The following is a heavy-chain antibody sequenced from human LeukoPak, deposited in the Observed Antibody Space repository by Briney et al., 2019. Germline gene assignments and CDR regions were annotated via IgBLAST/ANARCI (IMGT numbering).Heavy chain of an antibody. V-gene: IGHV5-51*01. CDR2: IYPGDSGT. CDR1: GYSFTTNW. J-gene: IGHJ3*02. D-gene: IGHD3-22*01. CDR3: VRPDLPYYSDRSTSFDI. Sequence: GESLKISCKGSGYSFTTNWIGWVRQMPGKGLEWMGIIYPGDSGTKYSPSFQGQVTISADKSISTAYLQWTSLKASDTAMYYCVRPDLPYYSDRSTSFDIWGQGTMVLVSS.